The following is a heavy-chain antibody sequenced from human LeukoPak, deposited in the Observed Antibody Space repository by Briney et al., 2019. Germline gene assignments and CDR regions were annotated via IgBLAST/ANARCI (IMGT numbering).Heavy chain of an antibody. CDR2: IYPGGSDT. D-gene: IGHD3-22*01. V-gene: IGHV5-51*01. CDR3: ARHIISYDSTVSWFDP. CDR1: GYSFTSYW. Sequence: GESLQISCKGSGYSFTSYWIGWVRQRPGNGLEWMGIIYPGGSDTRYSPSFQGQVTISADKSISTAYLQWSSLKASDTAMYYCARHIISYDSTVSWFDPWGQGTLVTVSS. J-gene: IGHJ5*02.